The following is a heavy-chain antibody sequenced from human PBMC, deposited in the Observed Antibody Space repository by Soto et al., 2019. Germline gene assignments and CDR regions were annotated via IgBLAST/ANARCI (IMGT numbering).Heavy chain of an antibody. CDR1: GFTFSSYG. J-gene: IGHJ4*02. D-gene: IGHD3-10*01. CDR2: IAYDGSNK. Sequence: QVQLVESGGGVVQPGRSLRLSCAASGFTFSSYGMHWVRQAPGKGLEWVAVIAYDGSNKYYADSVKGRFTISRDNSKNTLYLQMNSLRAEDTAVYYCAKDRSTMVRELAYYFDYWGQGTLVTVSS. V-gene: IGHV3-30*18. CDR3: AKDRSTMVRELAYYFDY.